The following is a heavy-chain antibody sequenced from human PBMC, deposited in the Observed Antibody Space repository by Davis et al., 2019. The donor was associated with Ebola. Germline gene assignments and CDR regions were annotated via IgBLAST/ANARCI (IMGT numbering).Heavy chain of an antibody. CDR2: ISGSGGST. J-gene: IGHJ4*02. CDR3: ARGALIAAAGTGKDYDY. CDR1: GFTFSSYA. Sequence: GESLKISCAASGFTFSSYAMSWVRQAPGKGLEWVSAISGSGGSTDYADSVKGRFTISRDNSKNTLYLQMSSLRAEDTAVYYCARGALIAAAGTGKDYDYWGQGTLVTVSS. V-gene: IGHV3-23*01. D-gene: IGHD6-13*01.